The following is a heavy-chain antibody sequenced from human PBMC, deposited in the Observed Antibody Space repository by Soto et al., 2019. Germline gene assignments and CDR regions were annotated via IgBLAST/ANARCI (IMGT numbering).Heavy chain of an antibody. CDR3: ARGAPGIAVAGTRDSYFDL. Sequence: QLQLQESGSGLVKPSQTLSLTCAVSGGSISSGGYSWSWIRQPPGKGLEWIGYIYHSGSTYYNPSLKSRVTISVDRSKNQLSLKPSSVTAADTAVYYCARGAPGIAVAGTRDSYFDLWGRGALVTVSS. J-gene: IGHJ2*01. CDR1: GGSISSGGYS. D-gene: IGHD6-19*01. CDR2: IYHSGST. V-gene: IGHV4-30-2*01.